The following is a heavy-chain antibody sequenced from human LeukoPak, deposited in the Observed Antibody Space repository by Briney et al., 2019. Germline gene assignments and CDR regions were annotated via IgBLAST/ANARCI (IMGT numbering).Heavy chain of an antibody. D-gene: IGHD2-2*01. CDR3: AREFKEYCSSTSCYHRYFDY. Sequence: PSETLSLTCTVSGGSISSGDYYWSWIRQPPGKGLEWIGYIYCSGSTYYNPSLKSRVTISVDTSKNQFSLRLSSVTAADTAVYYCAREFKEYCSSTSCYHRYFDYWGQGTLVTVSS. CDR1: GGSISSGDYY. V-gene: IGHV4-30-4*08. CDR2: IYCSGST. J-gene: IGHJ4*02.